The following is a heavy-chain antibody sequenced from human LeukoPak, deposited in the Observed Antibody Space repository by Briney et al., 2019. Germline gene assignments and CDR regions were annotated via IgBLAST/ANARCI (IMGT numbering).Heavy chain of an antibody. CDR1: GFTVSSNY. V-gene: IGHV3-53*05. CDR3: ARDYYDSSGYYLFSY. CDR2: IYSGGST. J-gene: IGHJ4*02. Sequence: GGSLRLSCAASGFTVSSNYMSWVRQAPGKGLEWVSVIYSGGSTYYADSVKGRFTISRDNSKNTLYLQMNSLRAEDTAVYYCARDYYDSSGYYLFSYWGQGTLVTVSS. D-gene: IGHD3-22*01.